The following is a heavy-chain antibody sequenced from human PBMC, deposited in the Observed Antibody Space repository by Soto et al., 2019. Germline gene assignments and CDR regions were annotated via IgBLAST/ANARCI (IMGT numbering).Heavy chain of an antibody. Sequence: SETLSLTCTVSGGSISSGGYYWSWIRQHPGKGLEWIGYIYYSGSTYYNPSLKSRVTISVDTSKNQFSLKLSSVTAADTAVYYCARFNYYGSGNDYWGQRTLVTVSS. CDR1: GGSISSGGYY. V-gene: IGHV4-31*03. J-gene: IGHJ4*02. CDR2: IYYSGST. CDR3: ARFNYYGSGNDY. D-gene: IGHD3-10*01.